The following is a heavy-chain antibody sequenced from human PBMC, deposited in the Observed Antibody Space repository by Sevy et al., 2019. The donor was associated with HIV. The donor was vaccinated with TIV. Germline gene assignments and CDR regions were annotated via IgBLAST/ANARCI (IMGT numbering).Heavy chain of an antibody. V-gene: IGHV3-64*02. CDR2: ISSTGGNT. CDR3: VRRGTAGSYDY. D-gene: IGHD1-26*01. Sequence: GGSLRLSCAASGFTFSSYVMHWARQAPGKGLESVSAISSTGGNTYYIDSVKGRFTISRDNSKNTLYLQMDSLRVEDMAVYYSVRRGTAGSYDYWGQGALVTVSS. J-gene: IGHJ4*02. CDR1: GFTFSSYV.